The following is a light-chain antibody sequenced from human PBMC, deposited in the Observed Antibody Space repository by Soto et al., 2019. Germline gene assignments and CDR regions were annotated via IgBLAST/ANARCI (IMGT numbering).Light chain of an antibody. J-gene: IGKJ5*01. CDR3: QQYNNWPPIT. CDR1: QSVSIK. CDR2: DTS. V-gene: IGKV3-15*01. Sequence: EKVMKQSPATLSVNPGERATLSCRASQSVSIKLAWYQQKLGQAPRLLIYDTSTRATGIPARFSGSGSGTEFTLTISSLQSEDFAVYYCQQYNNWPPITFGHGRRLEIK.